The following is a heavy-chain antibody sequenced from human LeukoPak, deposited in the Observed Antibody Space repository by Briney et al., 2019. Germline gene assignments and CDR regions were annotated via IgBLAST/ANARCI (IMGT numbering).Heavy chain of an antibody. D-gene: IGHD2-21*02. CDR3: ARDLAIVVVTAPDY. J-gene: IGHJ4*02. V-gene: IGHV3-33*08. Sequence: GGSLRLSCAASGFTVSSNYMSRVRQAPGKGLEWVAVIWYDGSNNYYADSVKGRFTISRDNSKNTLYLQMNSLRAEDTAVYYCARDLAIVVVTAPDYWGQGTLVTVSS. CDR1: GFTVSSNY. CDR2: IWYDGSNN.